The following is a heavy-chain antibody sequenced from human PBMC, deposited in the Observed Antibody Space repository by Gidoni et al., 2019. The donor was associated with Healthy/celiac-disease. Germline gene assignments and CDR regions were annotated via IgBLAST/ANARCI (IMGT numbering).Heavy chain of an antibody. CDR2: IRSKAYGGTT. D-gene: IGHD2-15*01. Sequence: EVQLVASGGGLVQPGRSLRLSCTASGFTFGDYAMSWFRQAPGKGLEWVGFIRSKAYGGTTEYAASVKGRFTISRDDSKSIAYLQMNSLKTEDTAVYYCTRVGSLATVDYWGQGTLVTVSS. CDR3: TRVGSLATVDY. V-gene: IGHV3-49*03. CDR1: GFTFGDYA. J-gene: IGHJ4*02.